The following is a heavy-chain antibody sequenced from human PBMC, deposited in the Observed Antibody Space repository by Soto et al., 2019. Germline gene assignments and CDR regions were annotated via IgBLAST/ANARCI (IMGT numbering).Heavy chain of an antibody. CDR2: IYYSGST. J-gene: IGHJ6*02. V-gene: IGHV4-59*01. Sequence: SETLSLTCTVSGGSISTYYWSWIRQPPGKGLEWIGYIYYSGSTNYNPSLKSRVTISVDTSKNQFSLKLSSVTAADTAVYYCARGGGYYHYYYGMDVWGQGTTVTVS. CDR1: GGSISTYY. CDR3: ARGGGYYHYYYGMDV. D-gene: IGHD2-15*01.